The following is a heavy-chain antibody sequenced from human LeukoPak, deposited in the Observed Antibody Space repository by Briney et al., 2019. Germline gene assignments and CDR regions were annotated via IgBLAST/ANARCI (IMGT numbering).Heavy chain of an antibody. J-gene: IGHJ4*02. Sequence: PSETLSLTCTVSGGSISSYYWSWIRQPPGKGLEWIGYIYYSGSTNYNPSLKSRDTISVDTSKNQFSLKLSSVTAADTAVYYCARDRYSYGYDYWGQGTLVTVSS. V-gene: IGHV4-59*01. CDR1: GGSISSYY. CDR3: ARDRYSYGYDY. CDR2: IYYSGST. D-gene: IGHD5-18*01.